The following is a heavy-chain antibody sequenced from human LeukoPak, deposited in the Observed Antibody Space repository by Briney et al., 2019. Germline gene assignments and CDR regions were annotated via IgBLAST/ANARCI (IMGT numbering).Heavy chain of an antibody. V-gene: IGHV3-21*01. CDR1: GFTFSSYS. CDR2: ISSSSSYI. CDR3: ARFLTSVAVDY. J-gene: IGHJ4*02. D-gene: IGHD6-19*01. Sequence: GGSLRLSCAASGFTFSSYSMNWVRQAPGKGLEWVSSISSSSSYIYYADSVKGRFTISRDNAKNSLYLQMNSLGAEDTAVYYCARFLTSVAVDYWGQGTLVTVSS.